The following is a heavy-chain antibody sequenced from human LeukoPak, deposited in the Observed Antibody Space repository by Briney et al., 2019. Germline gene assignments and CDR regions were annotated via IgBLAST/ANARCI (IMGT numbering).Heavy chain of an antibody. V-gene: IGHV5-51*01. CDR1: GYSFSSYW. Sequence: GESLKISCKDSGYSFSSYWIGWVRQVPGKGLEWMRMIYPGDSDTRYSPSFQGQVTISADKSISTAYLQWSSLKASDTAMYYCARRAYCGGDCYLDYWGQGTLVTVSS. CDR2: IYPGDSDT. D-gene: IGHD2-21*02. CDR3: ARRAYCGGDCYLDY. J-gene: IGHJ4*02.